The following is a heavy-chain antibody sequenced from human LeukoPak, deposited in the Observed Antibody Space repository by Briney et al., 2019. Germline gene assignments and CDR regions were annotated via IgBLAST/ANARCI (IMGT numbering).Heavy chain of an antibody. V-gene: IGHV7-4-1*02. D-gene: IGHD1-26*01. CDR3: AAGSIVGATNAFDI. Sequence: ASVKVSCKASGYTFTSYAMNWVRQAPGQGLEWMGWINTNTGNPTYAQGFTGRFVFSLDTSVSTAYLQISSLKAEDTAVYYCAAGSIVGATNAFDIWGQGTMVTVSS. J-gene: IGHJ3*02. CDR2: INTNTGNP. CDR1: GYTFTSYA.